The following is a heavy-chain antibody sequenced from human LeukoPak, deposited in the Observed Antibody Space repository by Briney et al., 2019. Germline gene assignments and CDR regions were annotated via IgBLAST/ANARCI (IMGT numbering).Heavy chain of an antibody. J-gene: IGHJ4*02. V-gene: IGHV3-48*02. Sequence: GGSLRLSCAASGFTFSSYSMNWVRQAPGKGLEWVSYISSSGTTIYYADSVKGRFTISRDNAKNSVHLQMNGLRDDDTAVYYCARGGSYPFDYWGQGTLVTVSS. CDR3: ARGGSYPFDY. CDR1: GFTFSSYS. CDR2: ISSSGTTI. D-gene: IGHD3-16*02.